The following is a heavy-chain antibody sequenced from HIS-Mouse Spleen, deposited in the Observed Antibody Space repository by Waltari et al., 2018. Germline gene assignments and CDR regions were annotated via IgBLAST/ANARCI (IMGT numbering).Heavy chain of an antibody. J-gene: IGHJ3*02. V-gene: IGHV3-64*01. D-gene: IGHD2-15*01. Sequence: EVQLVESGGGLVQPGGSLRLSCAASGFTFSSYAMHWFRQAPGRGLEYVSAISSNGGSTYYANSVKGRFTISRDNSKNTLYLQMGSLRAEDMAVYYCAKSGGCSGGSCYSDENDAFDIWGQGTMVTVSS. CDR1: GFTFSSYA. CDR3: AKSGGCSGGSCYSDENDAFDI. CDR2: ISSNGGST.